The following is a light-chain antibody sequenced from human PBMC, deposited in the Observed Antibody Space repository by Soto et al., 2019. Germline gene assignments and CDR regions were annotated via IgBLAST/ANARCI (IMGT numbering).Light chain of an antibody. Sequence: SYELAQPPSVSVSPGQTASITCSGDKLGDKYVCWYQQKPGQSPVLIIYQDTKRPSGIPERFSGSNSGNTATLTISGTQAMDEADYYCQAWDSSTVIFGGGTKLTVL. CDR2: QDT. V-gene: IGLV3-1*01. CDR1: KLGDKY. CDR3: QAWDSSTVI. J-gene: IGLJ2*01.